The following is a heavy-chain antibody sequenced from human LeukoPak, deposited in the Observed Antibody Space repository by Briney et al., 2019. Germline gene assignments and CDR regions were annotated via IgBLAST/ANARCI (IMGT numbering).Heavy chain of an antibody. CDR3: ARVKVGIAAAGQWGYYYYGMDV. J-gene: IGHJ6*02. CDR1: GYTLTELS. Sequence: ASVKVSCKVSGYTLTELSMHWVRQAPGKGLEWMGGFDPEDGETIYAQKFQGRVTMTEDTSTDTAYMELSSLRSEDTAVYYCARVKVGIAAAGQWGYYYYGMDVWGQGTTVTVSS. V-gene: IGHV1-24*01. CDR2: FDPEDGET. D-gene: IGHD6-13*01.